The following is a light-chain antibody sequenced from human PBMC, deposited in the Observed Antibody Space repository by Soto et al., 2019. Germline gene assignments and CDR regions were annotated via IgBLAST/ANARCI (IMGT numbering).Light chain of an antibody. CDR1: QSVSSSY. CDR2: GAS. Sequence: EIVLTQSPVTLSLSPGERATLSCRAGQSVSSSYLAWYQHKPCQAPRLIIYGASSRATGTTDRLSGSGSGTDFTLTISRLQHEDSAVYYRQQYGTPPWTFGQGTKVDIK. CDR3: QQYGTPPWT. V-gene: IGKV3-20*01. J-gene: IGKJ1*01.